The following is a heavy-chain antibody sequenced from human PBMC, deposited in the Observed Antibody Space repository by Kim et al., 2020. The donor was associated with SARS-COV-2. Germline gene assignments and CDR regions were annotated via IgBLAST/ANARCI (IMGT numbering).Heavy chain of an antibody. V-gene: IGHV4-39*01. CDR3: ARRGPDFWSGYPFDY. Sequence: SETLSLTCTVSGGSISSSSYYWGWIRQPPGKGLEWIGSIYYSGSTYYNPSLKSRVTISVDTSKNQFSLKLSSVTAADTAVYCCARRGPDFWSGYPFDYWGQGTLVTVSS. J-gene: IGHJ4*02. D-gene: IGHD3-3*01. CDR1: GGSISSSSYY. CDR2: IYYSGST.